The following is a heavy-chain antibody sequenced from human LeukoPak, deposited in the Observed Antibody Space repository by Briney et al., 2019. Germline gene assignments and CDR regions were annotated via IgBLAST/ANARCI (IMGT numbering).Heavy chain of an antibody. CDR3: GREYYYYCSGYLPHFYY. CDR1: GYTFTSYY. J-gene: IGHJ4*02. D-gene: IGHD3-22*01. V-gene: IGHV1-46*01. CDR2: INPSGGST. Sequence: ASVKVSCKASGYTFTSYYMYWVRQAPGQGLEWMGIINPSGGSTSYAQKFQGRVTMTRDTSTSTVYMELSSLRSEDTAVYYCGREYYYYCSGYLPHFYYWGQGTLVTVSS.